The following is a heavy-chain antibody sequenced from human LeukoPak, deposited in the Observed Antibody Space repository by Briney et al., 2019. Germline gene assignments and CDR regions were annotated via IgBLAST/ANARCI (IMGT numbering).Heavy chain of an antibody. V-gene: IGHV7-4-1*02. CDR2: INTNTGNP. Sequence: GASVKVSCKASGYTFTSYGMNWVRQAPGQGLEWMGWINTNTGNPTYAQDFTGRFVFSLDTSVSTAYLQISSLKAEDTAVYYCARTKGPLWFGEFPFDYWGQGTLVTVSS. J-gene: IGHJ4*02. CDR3: ARTKGPLWFGEFPFDY. CDR1: GYTFTSYG. D-gene: IGHD3-10*01.